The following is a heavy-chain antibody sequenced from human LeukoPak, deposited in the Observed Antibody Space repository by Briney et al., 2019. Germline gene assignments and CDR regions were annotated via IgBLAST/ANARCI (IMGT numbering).Heavy chain of an antibody. J-gene: IGHJ4*02. Sequence: PSETLSLTCTVSGGSISSSSYYWGWIRQPPGKGLEWIGSIYYSGSTYHNPSLKSRVTISVDTSKNQFSLKLSSVTAADTAVYYCAGIAVAVYFDYWGQGTLVTVSP. CDR2: IYYSGST. CDR3: AGIAVAVYFDY. D-gene: IGHD6-19*01. CDR1: GGSISSSSYY. V-gene: IGHV4-39*01.